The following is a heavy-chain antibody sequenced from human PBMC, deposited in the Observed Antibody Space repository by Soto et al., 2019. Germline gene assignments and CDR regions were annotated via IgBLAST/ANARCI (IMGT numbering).Heavy chain of an antibody. J-gene: IGHJ4*02. CDR1: AYTFTSYY. Sequence: GASVKVSCKASAYTFTSYYMHWVRQAPGQGLEWMGIINPSGGSTTYAQKFQGRVTMTRDTSTSTVYTQLRSLRSEDTAVYYCAREASSSRSFDYWGQGTLVTVSS. CDR3: AREASSSRSFDY. V-gene: IGHV1-46*01. D-gene: IGHD6-13*01. CDR2: INPSGGST.